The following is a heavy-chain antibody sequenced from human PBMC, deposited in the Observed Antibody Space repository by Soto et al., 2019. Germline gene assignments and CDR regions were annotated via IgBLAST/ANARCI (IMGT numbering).Heavy chain of an antibody. V-gene: IGHV5-51*01. CDR1: GYSFTNHW. CDR3: ARRGDFWSGTSRSYYYGMDV. D-gene: IGHD3-3*01. J-gene: IGHJ6*02. Sequence: GESLKISCKGSGYSFTNHWIGWVRQMPWKGPEWMGTIYPGDSDTRYSPSFEGQVTISADKSIRTAYLQWSSLKASDTAMYYCARRGDFWSGTSRSYYYGMDVWGQGTTVTV. CDR2: IYPGDSDT.